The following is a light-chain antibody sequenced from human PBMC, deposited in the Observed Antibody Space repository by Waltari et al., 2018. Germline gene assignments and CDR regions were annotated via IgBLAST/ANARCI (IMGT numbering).Light chain of an antibody. Sequence: EIVLTQSPATLSLSPGERATLSCRASQSVSRALAWYQQKPGQAPMLLIYAASTRAPGVPDRFSGSGSGTDFSLTISRLEPEDFAVYYCQHYVNLPVTFGQGTKVEIK. J-gene: IGKJ1*01. CDR1: QSVSRA. V-gene: IGKV3-20*01. CDR3: QHYVNLPVT. CDR2: AAS.